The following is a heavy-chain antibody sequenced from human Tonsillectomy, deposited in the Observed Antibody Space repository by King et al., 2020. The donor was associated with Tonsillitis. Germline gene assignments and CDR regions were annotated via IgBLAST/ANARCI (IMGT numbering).Heavy chain of an antibody. Sequence: VQLVQSGAEVKKPGASVRVSCKASAYTFSSHVISWVRQAPGQGLEWMGWISVYNGNTNYAQKLQGRVTMTTDTSTSTAYMELRSLRSDDTAVYYCARGGYYDFWSGSGEGWFDPWGQGTLVTVSS. V-gene: IGHV1-18*04. D-gene: IGHD3-3*01. CDR2: ISVYNGNT. J-gene: IGHJ5*02. CDR1: AYTFSSHV. CDR3: ARGGYYDFWSGSGEGWFDP.